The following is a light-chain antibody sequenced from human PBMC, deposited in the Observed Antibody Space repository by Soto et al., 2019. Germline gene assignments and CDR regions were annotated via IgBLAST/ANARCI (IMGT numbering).Light chain of an antibody. J-gene: IGLJ2*01. CDR2: VGTGGIVG. Sequence: QSVLTQPPSASASLGASVTLTCTLSSGYSNYKVDWYQQRPGKGPRFVMRVGTGGIVGSKGDGIPDRFSVLGSGLNRYLAIKNIQEEDESDYHCGADHGSGNNFVVVFGGGIKVTVL. CDR3: GADHGSGNNFVVV. V-gene: IGLV9-49*01. CDR1: SGYSNYK.